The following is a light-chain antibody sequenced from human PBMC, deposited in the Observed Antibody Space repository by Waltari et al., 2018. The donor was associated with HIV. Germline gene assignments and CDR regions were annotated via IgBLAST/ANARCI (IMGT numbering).Light chain of an antibody. CDR3: AAWDDSLSGRV. Sequence: QSGLTQPPSASGTPGQRVTISCSGSRSNIGKNFVYWYQQLPGTAPKLLISRNNQRPSGVPDRFSGSKSGTLASLAISGLRSEDEADYYCAAWDDSLSGRVFGGGTKLTVL. V-gene: IGLV1-47*01. J-gene: IGLJ3*02. CDR2: RNN. CDR1: RSNIGKNF.